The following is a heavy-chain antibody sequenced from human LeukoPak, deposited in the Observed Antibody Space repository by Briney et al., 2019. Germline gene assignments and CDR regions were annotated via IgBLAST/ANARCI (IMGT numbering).Heavy chain of an antibody. V-gene: IGHV3-30*03. D-gene: IGHD2-2*01. J-gene: IGHJ4*02. Sequence: PGGSLRLSCAASGFTFRSYGMHWVRQAPGKGLEWVAVISYDGSNKYYADSVKGRFTISRDNSKNTLYLQMNSLRAEDTAVYYCATDKERYCSSTSCSKFNYWGQGTLVTVSS. CDR3: ATDKERYCSSTSCSKFNY. CDR2: ISYDGSNK. CDR1: GFTFRSYG.